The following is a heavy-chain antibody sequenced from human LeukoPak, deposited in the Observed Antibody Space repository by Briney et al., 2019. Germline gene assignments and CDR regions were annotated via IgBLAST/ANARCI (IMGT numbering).Heavy chain of an antibody. CDR3: AKDGPRLYYYDSSGYPTFDY. V-gene: IGHV3-23*01. CDR2: ISGSGGST. CDR1: GFTFSSYA. J-gene: IGHJ4*02. Sequence: GGSLRLSCAASGFTFSSYAMSWVRQAPGKGLEWVSAISGSGGSTYYADSVKGRFTISRVNSKNTLYLQMNSLRAEDTAVYYCAKDGPRLYYYDSSGYPTFDYWGQGTLVTVSS. D-gene: IGHD3-22*01.